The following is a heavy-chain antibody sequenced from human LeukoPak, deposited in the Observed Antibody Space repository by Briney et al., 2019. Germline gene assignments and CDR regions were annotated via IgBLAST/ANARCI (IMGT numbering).Heavy chain of an antibody. CDR3: TTWFRYSESYLD. Sequence: PGGSLRLSCAASGFTFSNAWMSWVRQAPGKGVEWGGRIKSKNDGRTTDYAAAVKGRITIARDDAKKTVYLQMNSLKTEDTAVCYCTTWFRYSESYLDWGQGTLVTVSS. V-gene: IGHV3-15*01. J-gene: IGHJ4*02. CDR1: GFTFSNAW. D-gene: IGHD1-26*01. CDR2: IKSKNDGRTT.